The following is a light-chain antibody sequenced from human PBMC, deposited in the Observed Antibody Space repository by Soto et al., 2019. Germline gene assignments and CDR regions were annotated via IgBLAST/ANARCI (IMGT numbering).Light chain of an antibody. V-gene: IGKV3-20*01. CDR3: QQYHNSPPT. Sequence: EIVLTQSPGTLSLSPGARAPLSCRASQSVSSSYLAWYQRKPGQAPRLLIYGASSRATGIPDRFSGGGSGTDFTLTISRLEPEDFAVYYCQQYHNSPPTFGQGTKVDIK. CDR1: QSVSSSY. J-gene: IGKJ1*01. CDR2: GAS.